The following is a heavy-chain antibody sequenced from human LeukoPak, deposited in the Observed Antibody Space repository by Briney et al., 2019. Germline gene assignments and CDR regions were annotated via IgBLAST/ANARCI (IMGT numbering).Heavy chain of an antibody. V-gene: IGHV1-2*04. Sequence: ASVKVSCTASGYTFTGYYIHWVRQAPGQGLEWMGRINPNSGGTNYAQKFQGWVTMTRDTSISTAYMELSRLRSDDTAVYYCARGTLRAGSGTRYYFDYWGQGTLVTVSS. CDR3: ARGTLRAGSGTRYYFDY. D-gene: IGHD2-2*01. CDR1: GYTFTGYY. J-gene: IGHJ4*02. CDR2: INPNSGGT.